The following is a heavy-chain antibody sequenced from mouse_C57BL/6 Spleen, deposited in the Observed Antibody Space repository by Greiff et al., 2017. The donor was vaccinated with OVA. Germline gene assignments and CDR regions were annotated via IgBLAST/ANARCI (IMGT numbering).Heavy chain of an antibody. CDR1: GYTFTSYW. D-gene: IGHD1-2*01. V-gene: IGHV1-7*01. CDR3: ASEAFITTEVYY. CDR2: INPSSGYT. Sequence: QVQLQQSGAELAKPGASVKLSCKASGYTFTSYWMHWVKQRPGQGLEWIGYINPSSGYTKYNQKFKDKATLTADKSYSTASLQLSCLTYADSAVYDCASEAFITTEVYYWGQGTTLTGSS. J-gene: IGHJ2*01.